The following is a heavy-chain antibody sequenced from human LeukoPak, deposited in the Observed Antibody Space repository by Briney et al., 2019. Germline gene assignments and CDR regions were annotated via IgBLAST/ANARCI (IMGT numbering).Heavy chain of an antibody. CDR1: GFTFSSYS. Sequence: GGSLRLSCAASGFTFSSYSMNWVRQAPGKGLEWVSAISGSGVSTYYADSVKGRFTISRDNTKNSLYLQMNSLGAEDTAVYYCAKCILTGYYKGYMDVWGKGTTVTISS. J-gene: IGHJ6*03. CDR3: AKCILTGYYKGYMDV. D-gene: IGHD3-9*01. V-gene: IGHV3-23*01. CDR2: ISGSGVST.